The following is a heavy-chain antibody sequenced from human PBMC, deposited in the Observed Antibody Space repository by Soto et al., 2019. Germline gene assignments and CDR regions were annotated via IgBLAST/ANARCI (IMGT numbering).Heavy chain of an antibody. CDR2: INTYNGNT. D-gene: IGHD4-17*01. V-gene: IGHV1-3*04. CDR3: ARSTTSYGDYVPLFSLVY. J-gene: IGHJ4*02. CDR1: GYGFINYV. Sequence: ASVKVSCKASGYGFINYVLHWVRQAPGQGLEWMGWINTYNGNTKYSQKLQGRVTITRDTSATTVYMQLSSLRSEDTAVYFCARSTTSYGDYVPLFSLVYWGQGTLVTVSS.